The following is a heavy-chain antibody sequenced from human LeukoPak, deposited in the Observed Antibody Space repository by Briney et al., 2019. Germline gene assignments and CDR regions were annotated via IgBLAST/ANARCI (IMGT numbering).Heavy chain of an antibody. CDR3: ARGHNYRNDGSAYYYYMDC. J-gene: IGHJ6*03. D-gene: IGHD1-1*01. Sequence: ASVKVSCTASVYTFTGYYMHWVRQAPGQGLGWMGWINPNSCGTNYAQKFHGRVTMTRETSISAAYMELSRLRSEDTAVDYCARGHNYRNDGSAYYYYMDCWGKGTTVTVSS. CDR1: VYTFTGYY. V-gene: IGHV1-2*02. CDR2: INPNSCGT.